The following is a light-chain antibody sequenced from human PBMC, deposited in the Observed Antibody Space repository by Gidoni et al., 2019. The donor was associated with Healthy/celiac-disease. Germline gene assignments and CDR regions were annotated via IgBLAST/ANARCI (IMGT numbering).Light chain of an antibody. Sequence: AIRMTHSPSSFSASTGDRVTITWRASQCISSYLACYQQKPGKAPKLLTYAASTLQSGVPSRFSGGRSGTEFTLTISCLQSEDFATYYCQQYYSYPRTFGQGTKVEIK. CDR1: QCISSY. J-gene: IGKJ1*01. V-gene: IGKV1-8*01. CDR3: QQYYSYPRT. CDR2: AAS.